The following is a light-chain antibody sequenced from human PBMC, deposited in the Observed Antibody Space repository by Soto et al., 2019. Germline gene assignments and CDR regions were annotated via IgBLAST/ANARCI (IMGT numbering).Light chain of an antibody. CDR2: WAS. Sequence: DIVMTQSPDSLAVSLGERATINCKSSQSVLYSSNNKNYLAWYQQKPGQPPKLLIYWASTPESGVPDRFSGSGFGTDFTLTISSLQAEDVAVYYCQQYYSTPGTFGQGTKVEIK. CDR1: QSVLYSSNNKNY. J-gene: IGKJ1*01. V-gene: IGKV4-1*01. CDR3: QQYYSTPGT.